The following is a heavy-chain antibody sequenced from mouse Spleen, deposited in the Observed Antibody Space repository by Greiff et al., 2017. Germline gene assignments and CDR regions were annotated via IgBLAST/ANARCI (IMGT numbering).Heavy chain of an antibody. CDR1: GFTFSSYA. V-gene: IGHV5-4*01. J-gene: IGHJ1*03. Sequence: EVKLVESGGGLVKPGGSLKLSCAASGFTFSSYAMSWVRQTPEKRLEWVATISDGGSYTYYPDNVKGRFTISRDNAKNNLYLQMSHLKSEDTAMYYCAREDDVGYFDVWGTGTTVTVSS. CDR2: ISDGGSYT. D-gene: IGHD2-12*01. CDR3: AREDDVGYFDV.